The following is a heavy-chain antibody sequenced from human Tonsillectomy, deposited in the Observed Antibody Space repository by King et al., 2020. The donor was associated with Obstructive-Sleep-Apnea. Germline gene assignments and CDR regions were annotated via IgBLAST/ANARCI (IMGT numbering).Heavy chain of an antibody. CDR2: VSGYDGNT. D-gene: IGHD6-13*01. J-gene: IGHJ4*02. Sequence: QLVQSGAEVKRPGASVKVSCKASGYIFTKYGISWVRQAPGQGLEWVGWVSGYDGNTNYEQKMRGRVSMTTDTSSGTAYMELRSLTSDDTAVYYCARDNSSSSSDYWGQGTLVTVSP. CDR3: ARDNSSSSSDY. CDR1: GYIFTKYG. V-gene: IGHV1-18*01.